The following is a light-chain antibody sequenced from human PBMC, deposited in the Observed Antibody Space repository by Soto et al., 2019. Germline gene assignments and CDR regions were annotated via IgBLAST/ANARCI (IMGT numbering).Light chain of an antibody. J-gene: IGKJ4*01. Sequence: DIQMTQSPSSLSASVGDRVTITCRASHDITNDLAWFQQKPGKPPKLLIYAAATLQTGVPSRFSGTGSGTEFTLTINSLQPEDFATYYCLQHNTYPLTFGGGTKVEVK. V-gene: IGKV1-17*01. CDR2: AAA. CDR1: HDITND. CDR3: LQHNTYPLT.